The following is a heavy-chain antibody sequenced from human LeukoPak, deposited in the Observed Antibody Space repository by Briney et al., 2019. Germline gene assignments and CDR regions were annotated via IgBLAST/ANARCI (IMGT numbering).Heavy chain of an antibody. J-gene: IGHJ4*02. CDR2: INPSGGST. V-gene: IGHV1-46*01. D-gene: IGHD5-24*01. CDR3: AKDLSQMGTSSGFDY. CDR1: GYTFTSYY. Sequence: ASVKVSCKASGYTFTSYYMHWVRQAPGQGLEWMGIINPSGGSTSYAQKFQGRVTMTRDTSTSTVYMELSSLRSEDTAVYYCAKDLSQMGTSSGFDYWGQGTLVTVSS.